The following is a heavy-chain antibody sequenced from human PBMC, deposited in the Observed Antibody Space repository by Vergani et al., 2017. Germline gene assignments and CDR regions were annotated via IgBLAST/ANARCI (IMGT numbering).Heavy chain of an antibody. CDR2: IQFDGSNQ. J-gene: IGHJ4*02. CDR3: AKHFRGWGIDY. D-gene: IGHD3-16*01. CDR1: GFTLSNYD. Sequence: GQLVGSGGDWVQRGGSLRLSCATSGFTLSNYDMQWIRQGPGKGLEFVAFIQFDGSNQYYADSVKGRFTLSRDFSKNTLYLQMNSLRTDDTATYYCAKHFRGWGIDYWGQGTQVIVSS. V-gene: IGHV3-30*02.